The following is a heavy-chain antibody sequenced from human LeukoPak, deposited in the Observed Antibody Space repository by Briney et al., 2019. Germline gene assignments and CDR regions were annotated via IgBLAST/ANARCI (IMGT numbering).Heavy chain of an antibody. D-gene: IGHD4-11*01. Sequence: GGSLRLSCAASGFTFSSYAMHWVRQAPGKGLEYVSALSSNGGSTYYANSVKGRFTISRDNSKNTLYLQMGSLRAEDMAVYYCARRDYRYYYDYWGQGTLVTVSS. V-gene: IGHV3-64*01. J-gene: IGHJ4*02. CDR2: LSSNGGST. CDR1: GFTFSSYA. CDR3: ARRDYRYYYDY.